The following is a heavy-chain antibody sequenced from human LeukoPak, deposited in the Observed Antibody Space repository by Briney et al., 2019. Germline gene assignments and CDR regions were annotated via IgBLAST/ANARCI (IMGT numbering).Heavy chain of an antibody. CDR1: GFTFGDYA. CDR2: IRGKAYGGTT. J-gene: IGHJ5*02. Sequence: GGSLRLSCTASGFTFGDYAMSWVRQAPGKGLEWVGFIRGKAYGGTTEYAASVKGRFTISRDDSKSIAYLQMNSLKTEDTAVYYCTRGINWFDPWGQGTLVTVSS. D-gene: IGHD2-15*01. V-gene: IGHV3-49*04. CDR3: TRGINWFDP.